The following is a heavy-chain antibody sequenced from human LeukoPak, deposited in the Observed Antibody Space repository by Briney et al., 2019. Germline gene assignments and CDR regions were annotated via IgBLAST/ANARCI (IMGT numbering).Heavy chain of an antibody. Sequence: SETLSLTCTVSGGSISSYYWSWIRLPPGKGLEWIGYIYSSGSTNYNPSLKSRVIISLDTSKSQFSLKLSSVTAADTAVYYCARSFSARMFFDYWGQGSLVTVSS. CDR3: ARSFSARMFFDY. V-gene: IGHV4-59*01. J-gene: IGHJ4*02. D-gene: IGHD2/OR15-2a*01. CDR2: IYSSGST. CDR1: GGSISSYY.